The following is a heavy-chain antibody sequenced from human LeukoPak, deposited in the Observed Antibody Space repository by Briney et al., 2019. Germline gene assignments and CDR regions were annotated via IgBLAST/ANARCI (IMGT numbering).Heavy chain of an antibody. D-gene: IGHD2-2*01. V-gene: IGHV1-18*01. CDR1: GYTFTSYG. J-gene: IGHJ5*02. CDR2: ISAYNGNT. Sequence: ASVKVTCKASGYTFTSYGISWVRQAPGQGLEWMGWISAYNGNTNYAQKLQGRVTMTTDTSTSTAYMELRSLRSDDTAVYYCARAPIVVVPAASWFDTWGQGTPVTVSS. CDR3: ARAPIVVVPAASWFDT.